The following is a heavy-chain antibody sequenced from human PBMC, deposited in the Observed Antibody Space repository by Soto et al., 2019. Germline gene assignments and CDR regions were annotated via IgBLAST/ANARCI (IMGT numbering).Heavy chain of an antibody. CDR3: AKGGDIVVVVAADAFDI. CDR1: GFTFSSYG. Sequence: LRLSCAASGFTFSSYGMHWVRQAPGKGLEWVAVIPYDGSNKYYADSVKGRFTISRDNSKNTLYLQMNSLRAEDTAVYYCAKGGDIVVVVAADAFDIWGQGTMVTVSS. D-gene: IGHD2-15*01. CDR2: IPYDGSNK. J-gene: IGHJ3*02. V-gene: IGHV3-30*18.